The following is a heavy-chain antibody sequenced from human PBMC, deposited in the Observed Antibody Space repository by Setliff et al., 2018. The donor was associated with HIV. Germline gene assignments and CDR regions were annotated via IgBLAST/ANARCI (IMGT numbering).Heavy chain of an antibody. J-gene: IGHJ4*02. CDR1: GFNFTSYS. CDR2: ISSSGNYM. V-gene: IGHV3-21*04. CDR3: ATYAYGSGGLDY. D-gene: IGHD2-8*02. Sequence: PGGSLRLSCVASGFNFTSYSMNWVRQAPGKGLEWVSSISSSGNYMFYADSVKGRFTISRDNAGNSLSLLMNSLRAEDTAVYYCATYAYGSGGLDYWGQGTLVTVSS.